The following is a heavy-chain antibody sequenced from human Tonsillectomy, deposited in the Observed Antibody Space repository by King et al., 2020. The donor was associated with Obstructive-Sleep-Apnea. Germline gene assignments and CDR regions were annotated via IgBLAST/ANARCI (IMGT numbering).Heavy chain of an antibody. J-gene: IGHJ4*02. CDR2: MYYSGST. CDR1: GGSVSSYY. V-gene: IGHV4-59*02. Sequence: QLQESGPGLVKPSETLSLTCTVSGGSVSSYYWSWIRQPPGKGLEWIGYMYYSGSTNYNPSLKSRVTISVDTSKNQFSLKLSSVTAADTAVYYCARDSSGSYWGAGPMDYWGQGTLVTVSS. CDR3: ARDSSGSYWGAGPMDY. D-gene: IGHD1-26*01.